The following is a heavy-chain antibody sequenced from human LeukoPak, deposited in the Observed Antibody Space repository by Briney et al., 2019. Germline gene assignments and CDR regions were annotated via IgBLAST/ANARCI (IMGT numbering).Heavy chain of an antibody. D-gene: IGHD3-16*01. CDR2: ISSSGSTK. CDR1: GFSFSSYE. Sequence: GGSLRLSCAASGFSFSSYEMNWVRQAPGKGLEWVSCISSSGSTKEYADSVKGRFTISRDNAKNSLYLQMNSLRVEDTAVYYCVRTLGAVDIWGQGTLVTVSS. J-gene: IGHJ4*02. CDR3: VRTLGAVDI. V-gene: IGHV3-48*03.